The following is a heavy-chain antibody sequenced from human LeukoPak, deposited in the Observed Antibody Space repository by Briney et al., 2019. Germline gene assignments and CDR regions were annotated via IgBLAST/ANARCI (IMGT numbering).Heavy chain of an antibody. Sequence: GSLRLSCAASGFTFSSYAMHWVRQAPGKGLEWVAVISYDGSNKYYADSVKGRFTISRDNSKNTLYLQMNSLRAEDTAVYYCARDDHTKGYCSGGSCYSGPLDYWGQGTLVTVSS. CDR2: ISYDGSNK. J-gene: IGHJ4*02. CDR3: ARDDHTKGYCSGGSCYSGPLDY. CDR1: GFTFSSYA. V-gene: IGHV3-30-3*01. D-gene: IGHD2-15*01.